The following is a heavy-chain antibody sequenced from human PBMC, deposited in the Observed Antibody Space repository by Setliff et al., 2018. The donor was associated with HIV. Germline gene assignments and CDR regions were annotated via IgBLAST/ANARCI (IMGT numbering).Heavy chain of an antibody. CDR3: ARDVDTAMVTSNDY. D-gene: IGHD5-18*01. CDR1: GGTFRSYA. Sequence: SVKVSCKASGGTFRSYAISWVRQAPGQGLEWMGGIIPIFGTANYAQKFQGRVTITADESTSTAYMELSSLRSEDTAVYYCARDVDTAMVTSNDYWGQGTLVTVSS. J-gene: IGHJ4*02. CDR2: IIPIFGTA. V-gene: IGHV1-69*13.